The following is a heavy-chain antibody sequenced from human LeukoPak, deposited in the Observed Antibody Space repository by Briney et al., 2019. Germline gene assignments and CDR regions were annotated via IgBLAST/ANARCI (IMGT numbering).Heavy chain of an antibody. CDR1: GYRFTSYW. CDR3: ARHTSDYGGYGDC. J-gene: IGHJ4*02. Sequence: VESLIPYLKGSGYRFTSYWMGWVREMPGKGLEWMGIIYPGDSDTRYSPSFHSQVTISADKSISAACLQWSRLKASDTAMYYCARHTSDYGGYGDCWGQGTQVTVSS. CDR2: IYPGDSDT. V-gene: IGHV5-51*01. D-gene: IGHD4-23*01.